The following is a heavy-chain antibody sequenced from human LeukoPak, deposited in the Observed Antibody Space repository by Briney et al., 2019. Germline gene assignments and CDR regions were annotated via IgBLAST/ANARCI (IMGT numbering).Heavy chain of an antibody. V-gene: IGHV1-69*04. CDR2: IIPILGIA. D-gene: IGHD4-17*01. Sequence: SVKVSCKASGGTFSSYATSWVRQAPGQGLEWMGRIIPILGIANYAQKFQGRVTITADKSTSTAYMELSSLRSEDTAVYYCARLGDYGDYGVGVDYWGQGTLVTVSS. CDR1: GGTFSSYA. J-gene: IGHJ4*02. CDR3: ARLGDYGDYGVGVDY.